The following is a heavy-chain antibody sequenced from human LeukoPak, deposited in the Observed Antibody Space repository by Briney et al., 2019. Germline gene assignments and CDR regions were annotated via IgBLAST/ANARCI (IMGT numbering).Heavy chain of an antibody. J-gene: IGHJ4*02. CDR1: GYTFTSYG. D-gene: IGHD5-18*01. CDR3: ARTSGYSYGIDY. Sequence: SVKVSCKASGYTFTSYGISWVRQAPGQGLEWMGGIIPIFGTANYAQKFQGRVTITADESTSTAYMELSSLRSEDTAVYYCARTSGYSYGIDYWGQGTLVTVSS. V-gene: IGHV1-69*13. CDR2: IIPIFGTA.